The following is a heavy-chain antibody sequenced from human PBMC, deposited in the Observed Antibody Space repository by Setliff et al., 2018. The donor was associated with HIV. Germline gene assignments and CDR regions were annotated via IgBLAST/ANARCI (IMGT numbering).Heavy chain of an antibody. V-gene: IGHV1-69*05. J-gene: IGHJ3*02. CDR3: ARVETMIVLIEGAFDI. Sequence: SVKVSCKSSAGSFSIFAINWVRQAPGQGLEWMGGMMTIFSTTNYARKFQGRVTITTDESTGTAYMELSNLRSEDTAVYYCARVETMIVLIEGAFDIWGQGAMVTVSS. D-gene: IGHD3-22*01. CDR1: AGSFSIFA. CDR2: MMTIFSTT.